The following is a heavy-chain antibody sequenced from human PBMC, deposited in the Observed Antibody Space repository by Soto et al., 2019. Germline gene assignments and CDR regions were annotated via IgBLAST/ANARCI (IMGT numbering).Heavy chain of an antibody. CDR1: GFTFSSYG. Sequence: GSLRLSCAASGFTFSSYGMHWVRQAPGKGLEYVSAISSNGGSTHYANSVKGRFTISRDNSKNTLYLQMGSLRAEDMAVYYCARLNPIAAAFDYWGQGNLVTVSS. D-gene: IGHD6-13*01. J-gene: IGHJ4*02. CDR2: ISSNGGST. CDR3: ARLNPIAAAFDY. V-gene: IGHV3-64*01.